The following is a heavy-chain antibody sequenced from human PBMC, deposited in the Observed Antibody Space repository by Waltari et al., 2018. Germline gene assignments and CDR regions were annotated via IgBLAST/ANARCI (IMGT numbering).Heavy chain of an antibody. V-gene: IGHV1-8*01. J-gene: IGHJ4*02. CDR1: GYTFSNYD. CDR3: ARSSGSDWRGFDY. D-gene: IGHD5-12*01. Sequence: QVQLVQSGAEVKKPGASLKVPCKASGYTFSNYDIHWVRTAAGQGLEWMGWVSPNSGNTGYAQKFQGRVTMTMNTAISTAYMELSSLRSEDTAVYYCARSSGSDWRGFDYWGQGTLVTVSS. CDR2: VSPNSGNT.